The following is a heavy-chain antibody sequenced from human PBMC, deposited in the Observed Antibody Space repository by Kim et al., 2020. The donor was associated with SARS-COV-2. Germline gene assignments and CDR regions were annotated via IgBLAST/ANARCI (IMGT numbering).Heavy chain of an antibody. Sequence: SETLSLTCTVSGGSISSSSYYWGWIRQPPGKGLEWIGSIYYSGSTYYNPSLKSRVTISVDTSKNQFSPKLSSVTAADTAVYYCARQGDIVATTPGFDYWGQGTLVTVSS. D-gene: IGHD5-12*01. J-gene: IGHJ4*02. CDR1: GGSISSSSYY. CDR2: IYYSGST. V-gene: IGHV4-39*01. CDR3: ARQGDIVATTPGFDY.